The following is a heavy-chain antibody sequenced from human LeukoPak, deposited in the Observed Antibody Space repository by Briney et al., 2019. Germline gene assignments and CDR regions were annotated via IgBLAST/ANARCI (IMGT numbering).Heavy chain of an antibody. D-gene: IGHD6-19*01. CDR1: GDSISSGNY. CDR2: IYQSGIT. V-gene: IGHV4-4*02. J-gene: IGHJ4*02. CDR3: ARDPRPRGGWFYFDY. Sequence: SGTLSLACGVSGDSISSGNYWNWVRQPPGKGLEWIGDIYQSGITNYNPSLKSRVTMSVDKSKNEFSLKLDSVTAADTAVYYCARDPRPRGGWFYFDYWGQGVLVTVSS.